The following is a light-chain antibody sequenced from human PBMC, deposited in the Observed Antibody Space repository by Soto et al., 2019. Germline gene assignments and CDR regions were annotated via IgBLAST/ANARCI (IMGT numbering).Light chain of an antibody. V-gene: IGKV3-20*01. Sequence: TQSPSSLSVSVGDIVTITCXASQDIRNDLGWYQQRPGQAPRLLINRASNRATGIPDRFTGSGSGTDFTLTINRLEPADFAVYYCQHYGSSPRTFGQGTKVDI. CDR2: RAS. CDR3: QHYGSSPRT. J-gene: IGKJ1*01. CDR1: QDIRND.